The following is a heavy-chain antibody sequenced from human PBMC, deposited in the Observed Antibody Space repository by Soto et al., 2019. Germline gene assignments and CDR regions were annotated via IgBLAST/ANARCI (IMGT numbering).Heavy chain of an antibody. J-gene: IGHJ4*02. Sequence: SETLSLTCAVSSGSISSSNWWSWVRQPPGKGLEWIGEIYHSGSTNYNPSLKSRVTISVDKSKNQFSLKLSSVTAADTAVYYCARVYGDYGISFDYWGQGTLVTVSP. D-gene: IGHD4-17*01. V-gene: IGHV4-4*02. CDR1: SGSISSSNW. CDR3: ARVYGDYGISFDY. CDR2: IYHSGST.